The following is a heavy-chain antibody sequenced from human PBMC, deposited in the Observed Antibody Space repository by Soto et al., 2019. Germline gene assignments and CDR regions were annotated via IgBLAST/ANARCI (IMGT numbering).Heavy chain of an antibody. J-gene: IGHJ6*02. Sequence: QVQLVQSGAEVKKPGSSVKVSCKASGGTFSSYAISWVRQAPGQGLEWMGGIIPIFGTANYAQKFQGRVTIPADESTSTADMGLSSLRSEDTAVYYCASTKISSNYEGAYYGMDVWGQGTTVTVSS. CDR1: GGTFSSYA. CDR2: IIPIFGTA. CDR3: ASTKISSNYEGAYYGMDV. V-gene: IGHV1-69*12. D-gene: IGHD4-4*01.